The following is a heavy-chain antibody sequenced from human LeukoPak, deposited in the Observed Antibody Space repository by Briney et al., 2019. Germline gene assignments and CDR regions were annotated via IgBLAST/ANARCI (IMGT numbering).Heavy chain of an antibody. CDR1: GFTFSSYS. CDR2: ISSSSSTI. CDR3: ARDYYDILTGYSYYFDY. V-gene: IGHV3-48*01. D-gene: IGHD3-9*01. Sequence: GGSLRLSCAASGFTFSSYSMNWVRQAPGKGLEWVSYISSSSSTIYYADSVKGRFTISRDNAKNSLYLQMNSLRAEDTAVYYCARDYYDILTGYSYYFDYWGQGTLVTVSS. J-gene: IGHJ4*02.